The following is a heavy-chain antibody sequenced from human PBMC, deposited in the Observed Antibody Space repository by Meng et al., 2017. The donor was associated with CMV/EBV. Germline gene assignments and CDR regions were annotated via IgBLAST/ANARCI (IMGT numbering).Heavy chain of an antibody. CDR1: GFTFSSYW. V-gene: IGHV3-7*01. CDR3: ARDGGSLQPEYYYYGMDV. CDR2: IKQDGSEK. Sequence: GGSLRLSCTASGFTFSSYWMCWVRQAPGKGPEWVANIKQDGSEKYYVDSVKGRFTISRDNAKNSLYLQMNSLRAEDTAVYYCARDGGSLQPEYYYYGMDVWGQGTTVTVSS. J-gene: IGHJ6*02. D-gene: IGHD3-16*01.